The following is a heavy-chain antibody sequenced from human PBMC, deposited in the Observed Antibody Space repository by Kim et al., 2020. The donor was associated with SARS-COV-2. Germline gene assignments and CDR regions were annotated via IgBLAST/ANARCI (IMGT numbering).Heavy chain of an antibody. D-gene: IGHD3-10*01. J-gene: IGHJ4*02. CDR2: IIPIFGTA. CDR1: GGTFSSYA. V-gene: IGHV1-69*13. Sequence: SVKVSCKASGGTFSSYAISWVRQAPGQGLEWMGGIIPIFGTANYAQKFQGRVTITADESTSTAYMELSSLRSEDTAVYYCAREGVDYGSGIYSPRGWGQGTLVTVSS. CDR3: AREGVDYGSGIYSPRG.